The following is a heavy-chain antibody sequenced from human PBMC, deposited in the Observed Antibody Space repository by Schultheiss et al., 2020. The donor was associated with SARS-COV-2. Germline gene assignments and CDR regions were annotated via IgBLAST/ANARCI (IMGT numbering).Heavy chain of an antibody. J-gene: IGHJ6*03. CDR2: ISGSGGST. CDR1: GFTFSSYA. Sequence: GGSLRLSCAASGFTFSSYAMHWVRQAPGKGLEWVSAISGSGGSTYYADSVKGRFTISRHNSKNTLYLQMNSLRAEDTAVYYCARVKVRVVPAAHYMDVWGKGGTVTVA. D-gene: IGHD2-2*01. V-gene: IGHV3-23*01. CDR3: ARVKVRVVPAAHYMDV.